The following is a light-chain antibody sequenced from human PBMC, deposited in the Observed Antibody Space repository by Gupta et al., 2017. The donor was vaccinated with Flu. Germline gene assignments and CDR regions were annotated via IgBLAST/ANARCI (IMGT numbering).Light chain of an antibody. V-gene: IGLV8-61*01. CDR1: SGSVSTSYY. J-gene: IGLJ3*02. Sequence: QTVVTQEPSFSVSPGGTVTLTCGLSSGSVSTSYYPSWYQQTPVQAPRTLIYSTNTRSSGVPDRFSGSIRGNKAALTITGAQADDESDYYCVLYMGSGIWVFGGGTKLTVL. CDR3: VLYMGSGIWV. CDR2: STN.